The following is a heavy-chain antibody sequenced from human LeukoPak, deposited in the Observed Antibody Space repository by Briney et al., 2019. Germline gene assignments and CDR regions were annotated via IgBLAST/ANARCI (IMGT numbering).Heavy chain of an antibody. D-gene: IGHD5-12*01. J-gene: IGHJ3*02. CDR2: IYYSGST. CDR1: GGSISSYY. Sequence: SETLSLTCTVSGGSISSYYWSWIWQPPGKGLEWIGYIYYSGSTYYNPSLKSRVTISVDTSKSQFSLKLSSVTAADTAVYYCARDPSGYDYLEHSGAAAGTGNDAFDIWGQGTMVTVSS. V-gene: IGHV4-59*12. CDR3: ARDPSGYDYLEHSGAAAGTGNDAFDI.